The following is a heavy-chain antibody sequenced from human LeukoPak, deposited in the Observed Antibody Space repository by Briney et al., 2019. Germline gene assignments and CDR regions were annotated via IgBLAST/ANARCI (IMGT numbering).Heavy chain of an antibody. Sequence: GGSLRISCAASGFTFSSYGMHWVRQAPGKGLEWVAFIRYDGSNKYYADSVKGRFTISRDNSKNTLYLQMNSLRAEDTAVYYCAKDPTVTGYYFDYWGQGTLVTVSS. V-gene: IGHV3-30*02. D-gene: IGHD4-17*01. CDR2: IRYDGSNK. CDR1: GFTFSSYG. CDR3: AKDPTVTGYYFDY. J-gene: IGHJ4*02.